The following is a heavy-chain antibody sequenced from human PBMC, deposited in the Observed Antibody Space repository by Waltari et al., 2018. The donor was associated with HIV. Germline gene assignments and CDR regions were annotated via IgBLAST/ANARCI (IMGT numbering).Heavy chain of an antibody. Sequence: EVQLVESGGGLVQPGGSLRLSCAAYGFPFRSSWMSWVRQAQGKGLEWVANIKQDGSEKYYADSVKGRFTISRDNAKNSLYLQMNSLRAEDTAVYYCARADYDFWSGSVYYYYGMDVWGQGTTVTVSS. D-gene: IGHD3-3*01. V-gene: IGHV3-7*01. CDR2: IKQDGSEK. CDR3: ARADYDFWSGSVYYYYGMDV. CDR1: GFPFRSSW. J-gene: IGHJ6*02.